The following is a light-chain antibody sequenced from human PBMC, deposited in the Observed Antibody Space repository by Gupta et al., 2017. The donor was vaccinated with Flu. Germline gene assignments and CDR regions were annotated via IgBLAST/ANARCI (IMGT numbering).Light chain of an antibody. CDR3: QQYLNSPG. CDR2: DAS. CDR1: QTVSSTY. Sequence: IVLTQSPGTLPSSPGERATLTCRASQTVSSTYLAWYQQKPGQAPRLLIYDASNRASDIPNRFAGSGSGTDFTLTISRLQPEDFAIYYCQQYLNSPGFGQGTKVEI. V-gene: IGKV3-20*01. J-gene: IGKJ1*01.